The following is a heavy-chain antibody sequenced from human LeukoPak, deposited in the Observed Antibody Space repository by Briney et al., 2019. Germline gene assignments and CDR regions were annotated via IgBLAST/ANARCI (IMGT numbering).Heavy chain of an antibody. CDR3: ASLAAADFDY. CDR1: GFNFIAAW. V-gene: IGHV3-30-3*01. D-gene: IGHD6-13*01. Sequence: GGSLRLSCSASGFNFIAAWMTWVRQAPGKGLEWVAVISYDGSNKYYADSVKGRFTISRDNSKNTLYLQMNSLRAEVTAVYYCASLAAADFDYWGQGTLVTVSS. CDR2: ISYDGSNK. J-gene: IGHJ4*02.